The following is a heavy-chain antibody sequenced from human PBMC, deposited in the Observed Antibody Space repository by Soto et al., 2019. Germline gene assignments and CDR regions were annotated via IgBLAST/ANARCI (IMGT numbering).Heavy chain of an antibody. CDR1: GGSISSGDYY. CDR3: ARGNEVNYGMDV. CDR2: IYYSGST. Sequence: SETLSLTCTVSGGSISSGDYYWSWIRQPPGKGMEWIGYIYYSGSTYYNPSLKSRVTISVYTSKNQFSLKLSSVTAADTAVYYCARGNEVNYGMDVWGQGTTVTVSS. J-gene: IGHJ6*02. V-gene: IGHV4-30-4*01.